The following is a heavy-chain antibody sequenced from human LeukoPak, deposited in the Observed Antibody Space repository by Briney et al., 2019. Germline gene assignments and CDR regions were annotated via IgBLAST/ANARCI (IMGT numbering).Heavy chain of an antibody. CDR2: IKEDGSEK. CDR1: GFLFSRYW. V-gene: IGHV3-7*01. CDR3: ARDSFETDIDY. D-gene: IGHD1-14*01. J-gene: IGHJ4*02. Sequence: GGSLRLSCAASGFLFSRYWMSWVRQAPGKGLEWVANIKEDGSEKYYVESMKGRFTISRDNVKNPLYLQINSLRAEDTAVYYCARDSFETDIDYWGQGTLVTVSS.